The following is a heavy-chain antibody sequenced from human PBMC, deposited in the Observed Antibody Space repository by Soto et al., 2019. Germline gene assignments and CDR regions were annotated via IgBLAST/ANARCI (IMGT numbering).Heavy chain of an antibody. J-gene: IGHJ4*02. Sequence: GGSLRLSCAASGFTFSSYAMSWVRQAPGKGLEWVSAISGSGGSTYYADSVKGRFTISRDNSKNTLYLQMNSLRAEDTAVYYCAKARWGYCSGGSCYRSLYLDYWGQGTLVTISS. CDR2: ISGSGGST. CDR1: GFTFSSYA. V-gene: IGHV3-23*01. D-gene: IGHD2-15*01. CDR3: AKARWGYCSGGSCYRSLYLDY.